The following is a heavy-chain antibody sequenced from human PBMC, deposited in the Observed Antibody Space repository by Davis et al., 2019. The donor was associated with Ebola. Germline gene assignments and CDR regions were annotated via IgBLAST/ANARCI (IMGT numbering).Heavy chain of an antibody. J-gene: IGHJ4*02. D-gene: IGHD4-17*01. CDR2: INHSGST. Sequence: SETLSLTCAVYGGSFSGYYWSWIRQPPGKGLEWIGEINHSGSTNYNPSLKSRVTISVDTSKNQFSLKLSSVLLCERHDYGDPFDYWGQGTLVTVSS. V-gene: IGHV4-34*01. CDR3: PFDY. CDR1: GGSFSGYY.